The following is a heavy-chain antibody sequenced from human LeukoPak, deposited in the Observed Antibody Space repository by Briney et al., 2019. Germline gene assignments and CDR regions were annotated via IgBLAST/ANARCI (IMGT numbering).Heavy chain of an antibody. D-gene: IGHD3-3*01. CDR2: MNPNSGNT. CDR1: GYTFTSYD. Sequence: ASVKVSCKASGYTFTSYDISWVRQATGQGLEWMGWMNPNSGNTGYAQKFQGRVTITRNTSISTAYMELSSLRSEDTAVYYCARVPTSNYDFWSGYYPDYYYYYYMDVWGKGTTVTVSS. J-gene: IGHJ6*03. V-gene: IGHV1-8*03. CDR3: ARVPTSNYDFWSGYYPDYYYYYYMDV.